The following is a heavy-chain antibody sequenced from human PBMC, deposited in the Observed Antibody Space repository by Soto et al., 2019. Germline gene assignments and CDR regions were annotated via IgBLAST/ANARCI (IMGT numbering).Heavy chain of an antibody. D-gene: IGHD3-16*01. V-gene: IGHV3-23*01. CDR2: ISGSGGST. CDR3: ARLFYDYIWGSWPNMMSDDAFDI. CDR1: GFTFSSYA. Sequence: GSLRLSCAASGFTFSSYAMSWVRQAPGKGLEWVSAISGSGGSTYYADSVKGRFTISRDNSKNTLYLQMNSLRAEDTAVYYCARLFYDYIWGSWPNMMSDDAFDIWGQGTMVTVSS. J-gene: IGHJ3*02.